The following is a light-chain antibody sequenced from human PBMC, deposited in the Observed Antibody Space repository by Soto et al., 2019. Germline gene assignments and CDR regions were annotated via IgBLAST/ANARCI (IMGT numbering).Light chain of an antibody. CDR1: SSDIGAYNF. Sequence: QSALTQPPSASGSPGQSVTISCTGTSSDIGAYNFVSWYQQHPGKAPKLMIYMVSNRPSGVSNRFSGSKSGNTASLTISGLQAEDEADYFCTSPTPGSLYVFGTGTKLTVL. CDR2: MVS. J-gene: IGLJ1*01. CDR3: TSPTPGSLYV. V-gene: IGLV2-14*01.